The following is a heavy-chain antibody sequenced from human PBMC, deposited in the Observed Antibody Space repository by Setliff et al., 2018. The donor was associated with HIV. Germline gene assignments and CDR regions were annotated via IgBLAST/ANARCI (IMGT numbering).Heavy chain of an antibody. V-gene: IGHV4-59*08. J-gene: IGHJ4*02. D-gene: IGHD6-19*01. Sequence: PSETLSLTCTVSGASIWNYYWSWIRQAPGKGLEWIGFIHFTGSSNYNPSLKSRVTISIDTSKHQFSLKLNSVTAADTAVYYCARVRGSSGWYVFDYWGQGTQVTVSS. CDR1: GASIWNYY. CDR2: IHFTGSS. CDR3: ARVRGSSGWYVFDY.